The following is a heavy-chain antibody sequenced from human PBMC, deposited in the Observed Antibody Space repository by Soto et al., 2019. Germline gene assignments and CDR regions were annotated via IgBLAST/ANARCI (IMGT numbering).Heavy chain of an antibody. Sequence: SETLSLTCTVSGGSISSYYWSWVRQHPGKGLEWIGYIYYSGSTNYNPSLKSRVTISVDTSKNQFSLKLSSVTAADTAVYYCARVCYDFWSGYSLYYFDYWGQGTLVTVSS. D-gene: IGHD3-3*01. CDR3: ARVCYDFWSGYSLYYFDY. V-gene: IGHV4-59*01. CDR2: IYYSGST. CDR1: GGSISSYY. J-gene: IGHJ4*02.